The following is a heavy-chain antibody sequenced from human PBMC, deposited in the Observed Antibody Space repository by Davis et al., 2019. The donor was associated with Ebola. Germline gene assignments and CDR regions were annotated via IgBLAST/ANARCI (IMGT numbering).Heavy chain of an antibody. J-gene: IGHJ4*02. CDR3: ARVFSSGWELFDY. CDR1: GGSISSGDYY. CDR2: IYYSGST. V-gene: IGHV4-30-4*01. Sequence: MPSETLSLTCTVSGGSISSGDYYWSWIRQPPGKGLEWIGYIYYSGSTYYNPSLKSRVTISVDTSKNQFSLKLSSVTAADTAVYYCARVFSSGWELFDYWGQGTLVTVSS. D-gene: IGHD6-19*01.